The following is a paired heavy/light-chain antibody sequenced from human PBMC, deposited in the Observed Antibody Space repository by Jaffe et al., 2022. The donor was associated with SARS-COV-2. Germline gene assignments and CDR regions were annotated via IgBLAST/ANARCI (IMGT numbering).Light chain of an antibody. Sequence: EIVLTQSPGTLSLSPGERATLSCRASQSVGSKYLVWYQQKPGQAPRLLIYGTSSRATGIPDRFSGSGSGTDFTLTISRLEPEDFAVYYCHQFDNSPRTFGQGTKVEIK. CDR2: GTS. CDR1: QSVGSKY. V-gene: IGKV3-20*01. CDR3: HQFDNSPRT. J-gene: IGKJ1*01.
Heavy chain of an antibody. V-gene: IGHV1-3*01. CDR1: GYTFSNYA. J-gene: IGHJ4*02. CDR3: AREQLVSGDSCYAY. D-gene: IGHD2-15*01. CDR2: INPGNGNT. Sequence: QVQLVQSGAEVKKPGASVKVSCKASGYTFSNYAMHWVRQAPGQRLEWMAWINPGNGNTKYSQKFQGRVTITSDTSASTMYMALSSLRSEDTALYYCAREQLVSGDSCYAYWGQGTLVTVSS.